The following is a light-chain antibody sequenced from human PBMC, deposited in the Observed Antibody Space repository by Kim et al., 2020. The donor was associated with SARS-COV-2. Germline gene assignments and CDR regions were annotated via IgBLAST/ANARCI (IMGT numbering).Light chain of an antibody. J-gene: IGLJ2*01. V-gene: IGLV4-69*01. CDR2: VNSDGSH. CDR1: TEHSTYA. CDR3: QTWDTGIRP. Sequence: QPVLTQSPSASASLGDSIKLTCTLSTEHSTYAIAWHQQRPDKGPRYLMKVNSDGSHRKGDGISDRFSGSSSGAERYLTISSLQSDDEADYYCQTWDTGIRPFGEGTQLTVL.